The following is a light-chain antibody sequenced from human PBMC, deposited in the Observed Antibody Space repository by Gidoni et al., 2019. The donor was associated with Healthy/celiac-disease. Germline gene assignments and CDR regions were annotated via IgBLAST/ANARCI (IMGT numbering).Light chain of an antibody. CDR3: QQYDNLPPGFT. CDR2: DAS. J-gene: IGKJ3*01. V-gene: IGKV1-33*01. Sequence: DIQMTQSPSPLSASVGDRVTITCQASQDISNYLNLYQQKPGKPPKLLIYDASNLETGVPSRFSGSGSGTDFTFTISSLQPEDIATYYCQQYDNLPPGFTFGPXTKVDIK. CDR1: QDISNY.